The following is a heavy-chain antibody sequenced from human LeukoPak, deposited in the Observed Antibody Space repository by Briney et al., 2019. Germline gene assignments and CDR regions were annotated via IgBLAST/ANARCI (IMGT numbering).Heavy chain of an antibody. J-gene: IGHJ4*02. CDR3: AKDLGYCSGGSCYFFDY. CDR1: GFTFSSYG. Sequence: GGSLRLSCAASGFTFSSYGMHWVRQAPGKGLEWVAVISYDGSNKYYADSVKGRFTISRDNSKNTLYLQMNSLRAEDTAVYYCAKDLGYCSGGSCYFFDYWGQGTLVTVSS. V-gene: IGHV3-30*18. CDR2: ISYDGSNK. D-gene: IGHD2-15*01.